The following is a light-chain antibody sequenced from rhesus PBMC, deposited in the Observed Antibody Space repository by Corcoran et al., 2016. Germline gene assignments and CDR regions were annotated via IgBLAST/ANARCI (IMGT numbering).Light chain of an antibody. CDR1: QGISNY. J-gene: IGKJ1*01. V-gene: IGKV1S14*01. CDR3: QQHKSFPVA. CDR2: SAS. Sequence: DIQMTQSPSSLSASVGDTVTITCRASQGISNYLAWYQQQPGKAPKPLIYSASILASGVPSRFSVSGSGTDFTLTISSLQPDDFAIYYCQQHKSFPVAFGQGTKVEIK.